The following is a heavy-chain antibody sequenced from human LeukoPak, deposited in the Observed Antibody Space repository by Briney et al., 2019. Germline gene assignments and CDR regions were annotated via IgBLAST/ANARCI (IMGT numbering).Heavy chain of an antibody. Sequence: GGSLRLSCAASGFTFSSYSMNWVRQAPGKGLEWVSSISSSSSYIYYADSVKGRFTISRDNSKNTLYLQMNSLRAEDTAVYYCAKKWTNIVATTYIDYWGQGTLVTVSS. J-gene: IGHJ4*02. V-gene: IGHV3-21*04. D-gene: IGHD5-12*01. CDR2: ISSSSSYI. CDR3: AKKWTNIVATTYIDY. CDR1: GFTFSSYS.